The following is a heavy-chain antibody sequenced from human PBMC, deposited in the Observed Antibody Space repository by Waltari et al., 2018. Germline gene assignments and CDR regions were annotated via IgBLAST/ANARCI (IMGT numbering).Heavy chain of an antibody. CDR2: IYHSGST. CDR1: GYCISSGYY. Sequence: QVQLQESGPGLVKPSETLSLTCAVSGYCISSGYYWGWIRQPPGKGLEWIGSIYHSGSTYYNPSLKSRVTISVDTSKNQFSLKLSSVTAADTAVYYCARHAASGYDLRHFDYWGQGTLVTVSS. V-gene: IGHV4-38-2*01. J-gene: IGHJ4*02. CDR3: ARHAASGYDLRHFDY. D-gene: IGHD5-12*01.